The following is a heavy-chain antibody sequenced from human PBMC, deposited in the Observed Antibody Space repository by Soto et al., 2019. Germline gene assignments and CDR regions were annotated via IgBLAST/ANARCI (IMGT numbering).Heavy chain of an antibody. J-gene: IGHJ4*02. V-gene: IGHV4-30-2*01. D-gene: IGHD4-17*01. CDR1: GGSISSGGYS. CDR2: IYHSGST. CDR3: ASAMTTVTTIDY. Sequence: SETLSLTCAVSGGSISSGGYSWSWIRQPPGKGLEWIGYIYHSGSTYYNPSLKSRVTISVDRSKNQFSLKLSSVTAADTAVYYCASAMTTVTTIDYWGQGTLVTVSS.